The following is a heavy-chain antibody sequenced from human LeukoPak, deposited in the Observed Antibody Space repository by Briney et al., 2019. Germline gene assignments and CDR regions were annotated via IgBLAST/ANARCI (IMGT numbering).Heavy chain of an antibody. CDR2: ISYDGDTQ. CDR1: GFTFSNYA. V-gene: IGHV3-30*04. Sequence: GGSLRLSCAASGFTFSNYAMHWVRQAPGKGLEWVAAISYDGDTQYYKDSLRGRFTISRDNSKNTLYLHMNSLGAEDTAVYYCARANCGGTCFLIDYWGQGILVTVSS. D-gene: IGHD2-15*01. J-gene: IGHJ4*02. CDR3: ARANCGGTCFLIDY.